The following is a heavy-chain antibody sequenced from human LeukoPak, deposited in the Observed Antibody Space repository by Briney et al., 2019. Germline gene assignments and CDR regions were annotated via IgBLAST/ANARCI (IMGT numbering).Heavy chain of an antibody. CDR3: TRGASDYWGENYFDY. CDR2: MNPNSGTV. V-gene: IGHV1-8*01. Sequence: ASVKVSSKASGYSLTNYDINWVRQATGHGLEWMGWMNPNSGTVGYAQKFQGRVTMTRNASISAAYMELSSLTSEDAAVYYCTRGASDYWGENYFDYWGQGSLVTVSS. D-gene: IGHD7-27*01. CDR1: GYSLTNYD. J-gene: IGHJ4*02.